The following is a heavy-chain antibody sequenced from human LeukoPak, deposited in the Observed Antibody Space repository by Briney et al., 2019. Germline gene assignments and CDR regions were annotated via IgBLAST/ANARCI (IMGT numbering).Heavy chain of an antibody. CDR1: GGSISSSSYY. CDR2: IYTSGST. J-gene: IGHJ4*02. CDR3: ARSPLRYGSGTTFDY. D-gene: IGHD3-10*01. V-gene: IGHV4-61*02. Sequence: SETLSLTCTVSGGSISSSSYYWSWIRQPAGKGLEWIGRIYTSGSTNYNPSLKSRVTMSVDTSKNQFSLKLSSVTAADTAVYYCARSPLRYGSGTTFDYWGQGTLVTVSS.